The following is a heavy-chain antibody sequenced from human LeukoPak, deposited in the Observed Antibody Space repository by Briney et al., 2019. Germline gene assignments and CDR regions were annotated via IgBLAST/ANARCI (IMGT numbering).Heavy chain of an antibody. CDR3: ARIGNYYFDY. CDR1: GGSISSGNW. Sequence: PSGTLSLTCAVSGGSISSGNWWSWVRQPPGKGLDWIVEIYHSGSTNYNPSLKSRVTISVDKTKNQFSLKLTSVTAADTAVYFCARIGNYYFDYWGQGTLVTVSS. D-gene: IGHD1-1*01. J-gene: IGHJ4*02. CDR2: IYHSGST. V-gene: IGHV4-4*02.